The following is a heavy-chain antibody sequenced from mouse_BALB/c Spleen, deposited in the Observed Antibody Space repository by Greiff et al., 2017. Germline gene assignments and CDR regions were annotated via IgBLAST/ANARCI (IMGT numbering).Heavy chain of an antibody. CDR2: ISSGSSTI. V-gene: IGHV5-17*02. CDR1: GFTFSSFG. D-gene: IGHD2-10*01. Sequence: EVQRVESGGGLVQPGGSRKLSCAASGFTFSSFGMHWVRQAPEKGLEWVAYISSGSSTIYYADTVKGRFTISRDNPKNTLFLQMTSLRSEDTAMYYCARGGPYYGNYDFDYWGQGTTLTVSS. J-gene: IGHJ2*01. CDR3: ARGGPYYGNYDFDY.